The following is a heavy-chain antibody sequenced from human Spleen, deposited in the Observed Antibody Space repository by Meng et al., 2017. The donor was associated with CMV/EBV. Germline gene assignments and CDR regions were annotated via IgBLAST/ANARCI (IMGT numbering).Heavy chain of an antibody. Sequence: CAGYGGSFSGYYWSWIRQPPGKGLEWIGEINHSGSTNYNPSLKSRVTISVDTSKNQFSLKLSSVTAADTAVYYCARVGRFLSWFDPWGQGTLVTVSS. CDR3: ARVGRFLSWFDP. CDR2: INHSGST. J-gene: IGHJ5*02. CDR1: GGSFSGYY. V-gene: IGHV4-34*01. D-gene: IGHD3-3*01.